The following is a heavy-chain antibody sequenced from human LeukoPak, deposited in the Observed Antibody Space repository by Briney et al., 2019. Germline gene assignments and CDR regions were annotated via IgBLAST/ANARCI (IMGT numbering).Heavy chain of an antibody. D-gene: IGHD3-10*01. CDR3: ARDRRTVLLWYGELGSLFDY. V-gene: IGHV3-7*01. Sequence: GGSLRLSCAASGFTFSSYWMSWVRQAPGKGLEWVANIKQDGSEKYYVDSVKGRFTISRDNAKNSLYLQMNSLRAEDTAVYYCARDRRTVLLWYGELGSLFDYWGQGTLVTVSS. CDR1: GFTFSSYW. J-gene: IGHJ4*02. CDR2: IKQDGSEK.